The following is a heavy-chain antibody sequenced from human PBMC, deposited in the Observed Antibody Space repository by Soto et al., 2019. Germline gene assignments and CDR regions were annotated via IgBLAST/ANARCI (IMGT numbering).Heavy chain of an antibody. J-gene: IGHJ2*01. V-gene: IGHV4-34*01. CDR3: ARLASGWQYYYFDF. D-gene: IGHD6-19*01. CDR1: GGSFGPYF. CDR2: INHSGST. Sequence: XTLCLRFAVEGGSFGPYFWRWIRQPPGKGLEWIGEINHSGSTNYNPSLTRRATLSVDTSKNQVSLKLTSVTAADTAVYYCARLASGWQYYYFDFWGRGTPVTVS.